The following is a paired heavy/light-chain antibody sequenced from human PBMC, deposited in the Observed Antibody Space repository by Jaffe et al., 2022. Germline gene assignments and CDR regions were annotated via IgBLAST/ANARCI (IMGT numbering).Light chain of an antibody. CDR3: NSYTSTSTLVV. CDR1: SRDVGGYNF. J-gene: IGLJ1*01. V-gene: IGLV2-14*01. Sequence: QSALTQPASVSGSPGQSITISCTGTSRDVGGYNFVSWYRQHPGEAPKLMIYDVSNRPSGVSNRFSGSKSGNTASLTISGLQAEDEADYYCNSYTSTSTLVVFGTGTKVTVL. CDR2: DVS.
Heavy chain of an antibody. V-gene: IGHV1-46*01. CDR3: ARDITVAGSSSAFDI. D-gene: IGHD6-19*01. Sequence: QVQLVQSGAEVNKPGASVKVSCKASGYTFTNSYIHWVRQAPGQGLEWMGIINPSSDRTGSTSYAQKFQGRVTMTRDTSTSTLYMELSSLRSEDTAVYYCARDITVAGSSSAFDIWGQGTMVTVSS. CDR1: GYTFTNSY. J-gene: IGHJ3*02. CDR2: INPSSDRTGST.